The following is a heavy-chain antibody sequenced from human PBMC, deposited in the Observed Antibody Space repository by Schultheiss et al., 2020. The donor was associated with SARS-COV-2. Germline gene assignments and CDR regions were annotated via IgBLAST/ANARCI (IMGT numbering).Heavy chain of an antibody. Sequence: SETLSLTCTVSGGSISSGGYYWSWIRQHPGKGLEWIGYIYYSGSTYYNPSLKSRVTISVDRSKNQFSLKLSSVTAADTAVYYCARGRIAAAAYWGQGTLVTVSS. CDR2: IYYSGST. D-gene: IGHD6-13*01. V-gene: IGHV4-31*03. CDR1: GGSISSGGYY. CDR3: ARGRIAAAAY. J-gene: IGHJ4*02.